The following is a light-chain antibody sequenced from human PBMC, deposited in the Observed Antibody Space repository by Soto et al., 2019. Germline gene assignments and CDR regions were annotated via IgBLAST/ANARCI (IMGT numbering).Light chain of an antibody. V-gene: IGKV1-39*01. CDR3: QQSYTTPRP. J-gene: IGKJ1*01. Sequence: DIQMTQSPSSLSASVGDRVSVTCRASQSISTFLNWYQQRPGEAPQLLIYAASSLHSGVPSRFSGSGSGAEFTLTIGSLQPEDLATYYCQQSYTTPRPFGQGTKVEVK. CDR1: QSISTF. CDR2: AAS.